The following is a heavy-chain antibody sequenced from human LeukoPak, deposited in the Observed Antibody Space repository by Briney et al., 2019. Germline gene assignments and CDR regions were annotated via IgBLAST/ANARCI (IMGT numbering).Heavy chain of an antibody. CDR3: AKTLTVAGADY. J-gene: IGHJ4*02. D-gene: IGHD6-19*01. CDR2: ISYDGSNK. CDR1: GFTFSSYG. Sequence: GGSLRLSCAASGFTFSSYGMHWVRQAPGKGLEWVAVISYDGSNKYYADSVKGRFTISRDNPKNTLYLQMNSLRAEDTAVYYCAKTLTVAGADYWGQGTLVTVSS. V-gene: IGHV3-30*18.